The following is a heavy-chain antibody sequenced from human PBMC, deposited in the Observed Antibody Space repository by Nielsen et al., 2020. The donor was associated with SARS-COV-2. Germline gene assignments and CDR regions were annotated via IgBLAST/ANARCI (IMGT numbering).Heavy chain of an antibody. V-gene: IGHV3-7*03. J-gene: IGHJ6*02. CDR3: ARADASETYYYGVDV. D-gene: IGHD2-2*01. CDR1: GFTFSSYW. CDR2: IKQDGSEK. Sequence: GESLKISCAASGFTFSSYWMSWVRQAPGKGLEWVANIKQDGSEKYYVDSVKGRFTISRDNAKNSLYLQMNSLSAEDTAVYFCARADASETYYYGVDVWGQGTTVTVSS.